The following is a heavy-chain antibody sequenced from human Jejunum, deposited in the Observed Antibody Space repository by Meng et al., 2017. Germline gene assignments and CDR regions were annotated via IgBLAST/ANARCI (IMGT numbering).Heavy chain of an antibody. J-gene: IGHJ5*02. CDR1: RDSVSRDNSF. D-gene: IGHD1-26*01. V-gene: IGHV4-61*03. Sequence: GQVREAGPRRVRPSGALSPTWPGSRDSVSRDNSFWSCVRQPPGNGLEWIGYVYYSGHTDCNPSLKSRLYISIDTTKNHFSLKLSSVTAADTAGYYSARPPLYSGSYYLAPWGQGALVTVSS. CDR2: VYYSGHT. CDR3: ARPPLYSGSYYLAP.